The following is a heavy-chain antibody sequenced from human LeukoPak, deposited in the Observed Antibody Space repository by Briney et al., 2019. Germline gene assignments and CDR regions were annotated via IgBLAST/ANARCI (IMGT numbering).Heavy chain of an antibody. D-gene: IGHD4-17*01. CDR1: GFTVSRNY. Sequence: RGGSRLLSGAASGFTVSRNYMSGGRRAPGKGLEWVSVIYSGGSTYYADSVKGRFTISRDNSKNTLYLQMNSLRAEDTAVYYCAICSPNGDHALLDAFDIWGQGTMVTVSS. CDR3: AICSPNGDHALLDAFDI. V-gene: IGHV3-66*02. CDR2: IYSGGST. J-gene: IGHJ3*02.